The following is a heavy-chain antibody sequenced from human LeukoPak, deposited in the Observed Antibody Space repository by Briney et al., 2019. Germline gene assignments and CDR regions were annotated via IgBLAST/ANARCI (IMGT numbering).Heavy chain of an antibody. CDR3: ARPSHYDLWSGYSSQDYYFDY. CDR2: IIPIFGTA. CDR1: GGTFSSYA. Sequence: SSVKVSCKASGGTFSSYAISWVRQAPGQGLEWMGGIIPIFGTANYAQKFQGRVTITADESTSTAYMELSSLRSEDTAVYYCARPSHYDLWSGYSSQDYYFDYWGQGTLVTVSS. D-gene: IGHD3-3*01. J-gene: IGHJ4*02. V-gene: IGHV1-69*01.